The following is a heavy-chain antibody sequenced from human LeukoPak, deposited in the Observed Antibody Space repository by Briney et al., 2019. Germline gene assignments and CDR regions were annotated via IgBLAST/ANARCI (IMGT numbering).Heavy chain of an antibody. CDR3: ARVLYYGSGSYYFDY. V-gene: IGHV4-39*07. CDR2: IYYSGST. Sequence: IPSETLSLTCTVSGGSISSSSYYWGWIRQPPGKGLEWIGSIYYSGSTYYNPSLKSRVTISVDTSKNQFSLKLSSVTAADTAVYYCARVLYYGSGSYYFDYWGQGTLVTVSS. CDR1: GGSISSSSYY. J-gene: IGHJ4*02. D-gene: IGHD3-10*01.